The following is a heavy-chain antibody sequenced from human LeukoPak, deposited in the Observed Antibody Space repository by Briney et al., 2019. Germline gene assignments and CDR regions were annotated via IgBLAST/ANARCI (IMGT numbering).Heavy chain of an antibody. CDR2: IYYRGST. Sequence: MSSETLSLTCTVSGGSIRSYYWSWIRQPPGKGLEWIGYIYYRGSTNYNPSLQSRVTISVDTSKNQFSLKLSSVTAADTAVYYCASDYGGQGPWYFDLWGRGTLVTVSS. J-gene: IGHJ2*01. CDR3: ASDYGGQGPWYFDL. CDR1: GGSIRSYY. D-gene: IGHD4-23*01. V-gene: IGHV4-59*12.